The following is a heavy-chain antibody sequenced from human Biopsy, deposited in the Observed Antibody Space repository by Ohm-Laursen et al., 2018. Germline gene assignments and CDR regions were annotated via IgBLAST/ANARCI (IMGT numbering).Heavy chain of an antibody. D-gene: IGHD6-19*01. J-gene: IGHJ4*02. V-gene: IGHV1-46*01. CDR2: INPSGSTT. CDR3: ARNTGWYGDLYYFDY. CDR1: GYSFTSYY. Sequence: ASVKASCKASGYSFTSYYMHRVRQAPGQGLEWMGTINPSGSTTSYPQIFQGRVTMTRDTSKSTVYMELSSLRSADTAVYFCARNTGWYGDLYYFDYWGQGTLVTVSS.